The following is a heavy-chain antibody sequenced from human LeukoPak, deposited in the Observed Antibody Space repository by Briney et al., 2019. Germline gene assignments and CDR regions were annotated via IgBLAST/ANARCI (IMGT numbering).Heavy chain of an antibody. D-gene: IGHD6-13*01. Sequence: QPGESLRLSCAASGFTFSSYAMSWVRQAPGKGLEWVSAISGSGGSTYYADSVKGRFTISRDNSKNTLYLQMNSLRAEDTAVYYCAKAPIAALNYYFDYWGQGTLVTVSS. J-gene: IGHJ4*02. CDR3: AKAPIAALNYYFDY. CDR2: ISGSGGST. V-gene: IGHV3-23*01. CDR1: GFTFSSYA.